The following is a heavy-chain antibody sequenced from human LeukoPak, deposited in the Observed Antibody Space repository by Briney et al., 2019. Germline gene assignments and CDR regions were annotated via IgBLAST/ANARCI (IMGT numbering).Heavy chain of an antibody. Sequence: GGSLRLSCAASGFTFSSYWMHWVRQAPGKGLVWVSRINTDGSSTTYADSVKGRFTISRDNSKNTLYLQMNSLRAEDTAVYYCAKFYHSPYGSGSYLFDYWGQGTLVTVSS. CDR1: GFTFSSYW. J-gene: IGHJ4*02. CDR2: INTDGSST. V-gene: IGHV3-74*01. D-gene: IGHD3-10*01. CDR3: AKFYHSPYGSGSYLFDY.